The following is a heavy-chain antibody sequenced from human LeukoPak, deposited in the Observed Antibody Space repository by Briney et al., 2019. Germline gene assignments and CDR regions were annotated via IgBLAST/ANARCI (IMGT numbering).Heavy chain of an antibody. V-gene: IGHV1-18*01. D-gene: IGHD6-13*01. Sequence: ASVEVSCKASGYIFTSYGINWVRQAPGQGLEWMGWISAYNGNTNYAKKLQGRVTMTTDTSTSTAYMELRSLRSDDTAVYYCARVGSHVAAATYYMDVWGKGTTVTVSS. CDR3: ARVGSHVAAATYYMDV. CDR2: ISAYNGNT. J-gene: IGHJ6*03. CDR1: GYIFTSYG.